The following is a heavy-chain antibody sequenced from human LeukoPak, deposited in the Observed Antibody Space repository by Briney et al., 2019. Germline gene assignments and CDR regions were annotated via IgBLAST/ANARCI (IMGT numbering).Heavy chain of an antibody. CDR1: GFTFSDYY. V-gene: IGHV3-11*04. CDR3: ARESLAEYTKFDP. J-gene: IGHJ5*02. CDR2: ISSSGSTI. Sequence: GGSLRLSCAASGFTFSDYYMSWIRQAPGKGLEWVSYISSSGSTIYYADSVKGRFTISRDNAKNSLYLQMNSLRAEDTAVYYCARESLAEYTKFDPWGQGTLVTVSS. D-gene: IGHD2-15*01.